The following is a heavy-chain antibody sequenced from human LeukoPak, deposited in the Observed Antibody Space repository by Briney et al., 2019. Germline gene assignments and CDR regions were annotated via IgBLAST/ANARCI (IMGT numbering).Heavy chain of an antibody. CDR2: ISYEGSNK. CDR3: AKDHADSSGSLPFN. D-gene: IGHD3-22*01. J-gene: IGHJ4*02. CDR1: GFTFSNYG. Sequence: GRSLRLSCAASGFTFSNYGMHWVRQAPGKGLEWVAMISYEGSNKYYADSVKGRFTISRDNSKNTLYPQMNSLRAEDTAVYYCAKDHADSSGSLPFNWGQGTLVTVSS. V-gene: IGHV3-30*18.